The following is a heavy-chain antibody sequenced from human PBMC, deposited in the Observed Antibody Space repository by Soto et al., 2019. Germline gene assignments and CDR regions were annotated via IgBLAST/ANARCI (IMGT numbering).Heavy chain of an antibody. CDR2: IYWDDDK. Sequence: QITLKESGPPLVKPTQTLTLTCTFSGFSLSTSGVGVGWIRQPPGKALEWLALIYWDDDKRYSPSLKSRLTITNDTSKNQVVLTMTNMDPVDTATYYCAHSVGIAAAGPLDYWGQGTLVTVSS. V-gene: IGHV2-5*02. J-gene: IGHJ4*02. CDR1: GFSLSTSGVG. CDR3: AHSVGIAAAGPLDY. D-gene: IGHD6-13*01.